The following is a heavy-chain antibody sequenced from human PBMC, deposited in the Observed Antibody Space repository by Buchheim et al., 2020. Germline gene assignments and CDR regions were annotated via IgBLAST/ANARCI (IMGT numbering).Heavy chain of an antibody. D-gene: IGHD1-26*01. V-gene: IGHV3-30-3*01. Sequence: QVQLVESGGGVVQPGRSLRLSCAASGFTFSSYAMHWVRQAPGKGLEWVAVISYDGSNKYYADSVKGRFTISRDNSKNTLYLQMNSLRAEDTAVYYCARDVGPGDIDYWGQGTL. J-gene: IGHJ4*02. CDR1: GFTFSSYA. CDR2: ISYDGSNK. CDR3: ARDVGPGDIDY.